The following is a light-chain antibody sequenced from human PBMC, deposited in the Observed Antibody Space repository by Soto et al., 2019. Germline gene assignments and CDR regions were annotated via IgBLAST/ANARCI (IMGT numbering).Light chain of an antibody. CDR3: SSYITSSTLL. Sequence: QSALTQPASVSGSPGQSITISCTGTSSDVGGYKYVSWYQQHPGKAPKLMIYDVTARPSGVSNRFSGSKSGNTASLTISGLQAEDEADYYCSSYITSSTLLFGGGTKVTVL. J-gene: IGLJ2*01. CDR1: SSDVGGYKY. CDR2: DVT. V-gene: IGLV2-14*03.